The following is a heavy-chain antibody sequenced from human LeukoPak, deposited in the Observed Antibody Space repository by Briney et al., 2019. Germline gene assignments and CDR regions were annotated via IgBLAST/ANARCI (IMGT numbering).Heavy chain of an antibody. CDR2: IYHSGST. CDR3: ARPWSSGWVDP. D-gene: IGHD6-19*01. V-gene: IGHV4-59*08. Sequence: SETLSLTCTVSGGXISSNYCSWIRQPPGKGLEWIGYIYHSGSTDSNPSLKSRVTISLDTSKNQFSLKLSSVTAADTAVYYCARPWSSGWVDPWGQGTLVTVSS. J-gene: IGHJ5*02. CDR1: GGXISSNY.